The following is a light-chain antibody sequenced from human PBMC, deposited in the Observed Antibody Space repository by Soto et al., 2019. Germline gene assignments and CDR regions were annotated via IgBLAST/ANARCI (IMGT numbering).Light chain of an antibody. CDR2: GAS. J-gene: IGKJ1*01. CDR3: HQRQSWPRT. V-gene: IGKV3D-15*01. CDR1: QSVNSR. Sequence: IVMTQSPGTLSLSPGERATLSCRASQSVNSRLAWYQHKPSQAPRLLIYGASTRAAGIPARFSASGTGTDFTLTISDVQPEDFAVYYCHQRQSWPRTFGQGTKVDIK.